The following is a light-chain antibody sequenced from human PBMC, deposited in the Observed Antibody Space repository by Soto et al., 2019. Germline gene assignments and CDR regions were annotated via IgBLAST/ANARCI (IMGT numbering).Light chain of an antibody. Sequence: EIVLTQSPATLSLSPGERATLSCRASQSVSSYLAWYQQKPGQAPRLLIYDASNRATGIPARFSGSGSGTDFTLTISSLEPEDFAFYYCQHRNNWPSITFGQGTRLEIK. CDR2: DAS. V-gene: IGKV3-11*01. J-gene: IGKJ5*01. CDR1: QSVSSY. CDR3: QHRNNWPSIT.